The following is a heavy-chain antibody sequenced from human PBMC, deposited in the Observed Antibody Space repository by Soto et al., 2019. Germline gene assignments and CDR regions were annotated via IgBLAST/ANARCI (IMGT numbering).Heavy chain of an antibody. V-gene: IGHV3-73*01. Sequence: GGSLRLSCAASGFALSGFDVHWVRQASGEGLEWVGRIKTKDGNYATELAASVKGRFTIYRIDSKNTAYLEMNSLETDDTAVYYCTRRSCTAGGCYSDFDYWGQGSLVTVSS. D-gene: IGHD2-15*01. CDR1: GFALSGFD. CDR3: TRRSCTAGGCYSDFDY. CDR2: IKTKDGNYAT. J-gene: IGHJ4*02.